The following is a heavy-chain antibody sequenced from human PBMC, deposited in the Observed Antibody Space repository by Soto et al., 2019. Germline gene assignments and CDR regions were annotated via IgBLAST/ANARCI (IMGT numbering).Heavy chain of an antibody. CDR3: ARMIRGIAVADYYYYYGMDV. CDR2: INPSGGST. V-gene: IGHV1-46*01. Sequence: ASVKVSCKASGYTFTSYYMHWVRQAPGQGLEWMGIINPSGGSTSYAQKFQGRVTMTRDTSTSTVYMELSSLRSEDTAVYYCARMIRGIAVADYYYYYGMDVWGQGTTVTVSS. J-gene: IGHJ6*02. CDR1: GYTFTSYY. D-gene: IGHD6-19*01.